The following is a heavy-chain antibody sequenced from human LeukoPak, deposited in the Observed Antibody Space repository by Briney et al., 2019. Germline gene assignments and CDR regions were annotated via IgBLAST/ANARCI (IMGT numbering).Heavy chain of an antibody. V-gene: IGHV3-11*01. CDR2: ISSSGNSI. J-gene: IGHJ4*02. CDR1: GFTFSDYY. Sequence: TSGGSLRLSCAASGFTFSDYYMSWIRQAPGKGLEWVSYISSSGNSIYYADSVKGRFTISRDNAKNSLYLQMNRLRAEDTAVYYCARDGEFYYDSSSYWGQGSLVTVSS. D-gene: IGHD3-22*01. CDR3: ARDGEFYYDSSSY.